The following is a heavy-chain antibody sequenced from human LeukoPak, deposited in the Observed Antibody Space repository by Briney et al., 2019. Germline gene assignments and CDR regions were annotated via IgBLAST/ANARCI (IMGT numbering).Heavy chain of an antibody. Sequence: GGSLRLSCAASGFTFSSYWMSWVRQAAGEGVEWEANIKQDGSEKYYVDSVKGRFTISRDKAKDSLYLQMNSLRAEDTAVYYCSRDGRMVTAKGFFYWGQGTLVTVSS. V-gene: IGHV3-7*01. CDR3: SRDGRMVTAKGFFY. CDR1: GFTFSSYW. CDR2: IKQDGSEK. D-gene: IGHD2-21*02. J-gene: IGHJ4*02.